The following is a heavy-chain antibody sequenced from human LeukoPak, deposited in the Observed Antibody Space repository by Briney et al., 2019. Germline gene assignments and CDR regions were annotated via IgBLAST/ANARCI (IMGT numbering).Heavy chain of an antibody. CDR2: ISYDGSNE. CDR3: ARAPYYYGSGSSYFDY. V-gene: IGHV3-30-3*01. J-gene: IGHJ4*02. Sequence: PGGSLRLSCAASGFFFSNYGMHWVRQAPGKGLEWVAVISYDGSNEYYADSVKGRFTISRDNSKSTVYVQMNSLRAEDTAVYYCARAPYYYGSGSSYFDYWGQGTLVTVSS. CDR1: GFFFSNYG. D-gene: IGHD3-10*01.